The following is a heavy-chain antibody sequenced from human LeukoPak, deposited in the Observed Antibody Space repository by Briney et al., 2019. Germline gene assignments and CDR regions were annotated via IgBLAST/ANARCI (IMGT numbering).Heavy chain of an antibody. J-gene: IGHJ4*02. CDR3: AREDYGNNHLDY. V-gene: IGHV3-30-3*01. CDR2: ISYDGSNK. D-gene: IGHD1/OR15-1a*01. CDR1: GFTFSSYA. Sequence: PGGSLRLSCAASGFTFSSYAMHWVRQAPGKGLGWVAVISYDGSNKYYADSVKGRFTISRDNSKNTLYLQMNSLRAEDTAVYYCAREDYGNNHLDYWGQGTLVTVSS.